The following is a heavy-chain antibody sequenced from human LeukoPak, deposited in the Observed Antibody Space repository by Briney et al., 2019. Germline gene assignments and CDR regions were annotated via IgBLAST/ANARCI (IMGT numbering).Heavy chain of an antibody. CDR2: INGSGGRT. J-gene: IGHJ4*02. D-gene: IGHD5-18*01. V-gene: IGHV3-23*01. CDR3: AKDRSSNTAMVHDFDY. CDR1: GFTFSSYA. Sequence: GGSLRLSCAASGFTFSSYAMSWVRQAPGKGLEWVSTINGSGGRTYYADSVKGRFTISRDNSKNTLYLQMNSLRAEDTAVYYCAKDRSSNTAMVHDFDYWGQGTLVTVSS.